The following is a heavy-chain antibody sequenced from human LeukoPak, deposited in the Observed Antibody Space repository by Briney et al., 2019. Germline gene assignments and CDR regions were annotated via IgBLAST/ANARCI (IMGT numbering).Heavy chain of an antibody. CDR3: SRIFYYGSTGYYPDH. CDR2: SKNKANAYST. Sequence: GGSLRLSCAVSGFTFSDHYMDWVRQAPGKGLEWIGRSKNKANAYSTVYAASVKGRFTFSRDDRKNSLYLQMDSLKDEDTAVYYCSRIFYYGSTGYYPDHWGQGTLVTVSS. V-gene: IGHV3-72*01. CDR1: GFTFSDHY. J-gene: IGHJ4*02. D-gene: IGHD3-9*01.